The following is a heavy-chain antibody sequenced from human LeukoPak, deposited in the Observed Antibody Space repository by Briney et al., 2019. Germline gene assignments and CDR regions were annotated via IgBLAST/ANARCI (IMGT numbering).Heavy chain of an antibody. D-gene: IGHD3-16*02. CDR3: ARDRLSPPHMSGGMDV. CDR2: ISSSSSYI. Sequence: GGSLRLSCAASGFTFSSYSMNWVRQAPGKGLEWVSSISSSSSYIYYADSVKGRFTISRDNAKNSLYLQMNSLRAEDTAVYYCARDRLSPPHMSGGMDVWGQGTTVTVSS. CDR1: GFTFSSYS. V-gene: IGHV3-21*01. J-gene: IGHJ6*02.